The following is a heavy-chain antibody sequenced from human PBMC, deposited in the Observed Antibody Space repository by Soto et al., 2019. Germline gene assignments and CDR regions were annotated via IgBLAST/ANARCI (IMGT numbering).Heavy chain of an antibody. CDR3: ARMYSSGSGWFHP. CDR2: FYSSGSI. Sequence: SETMSLTCFVSGYSITAGGYYWSWIRNHPGKGLEWIGSFYSSGSIIYNPSLRSRVSISGDTSSNQFSMSLSSVTAADTARYYCARMYSSGSGWFHPWGQGTLVTV. CDR1: GYSITAGGYY. D-gene: IGHD6-19*01. J-gene: IGHJ5*02. V-gene: IGHV4-39*07.